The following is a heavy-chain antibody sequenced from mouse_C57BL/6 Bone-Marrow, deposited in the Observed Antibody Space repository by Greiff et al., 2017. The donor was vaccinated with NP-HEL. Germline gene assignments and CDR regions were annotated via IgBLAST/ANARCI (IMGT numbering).Heavy chain of an antibody. Sequence: QVQLQQPGAELVKPGASVKLSCKASGYTFTSYWMQWVKQRPGQGLEWIGEIDPSDSYTNYNQKFKGKATLTVDTSSSTAYMQLSSLTSEDSAVYYCARMTGYDGYYYYAMDYWGQGTSVTVSS. CDR1: GYTFTSYW. CDR2: IDPSDSYT. CDR3: ARMTGYDGYYYYAMDY. D-gene: IGHD2-3*01. J-gene: IGHJ4*01. V-gene: IGHV1-50*01.